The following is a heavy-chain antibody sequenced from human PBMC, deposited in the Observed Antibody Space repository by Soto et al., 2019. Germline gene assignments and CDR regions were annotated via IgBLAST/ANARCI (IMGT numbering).Heavy chain of an antibody. Sequence: GASVKVSCKASGGTFSSYAISWVRQAPGQGLEWMGGIIPIFGTANYAQKFQGRVTITADESTSTAYMELSSLRSEDTAVYYCARDSVPYDSNLFDPWGQGTLVTVSS. V-gene: IGHV1-69*13. CDR2: IIPIFGTA. CDR3: ARDSVPYDSNLFDP. CDR1: GGTFSSYA. J-gene: IGHJ5*02. D-gene: IGHD3-16*01.